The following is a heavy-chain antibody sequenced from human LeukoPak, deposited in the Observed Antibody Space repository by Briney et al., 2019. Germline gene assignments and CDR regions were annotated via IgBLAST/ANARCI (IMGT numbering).Heavy chain of an antibody. CDR3: ARSGSGSYYIFGRRKNYFDY. J-gene: IGHJ4*02. Sequence: GGSLRLSCAASGFTVSSNYMSWVRQAPGKGLQSVSSISSSSSYIYYADSVKGRFTISRDNSKNSLYLQMNSLRAEDTAVYYCARSGSGSYYIFGRRKNYFDYWGQGTLVTVSS. CDR2: ISSSSSYI. D-gene: IGHD3-10*01. V-gene: IGHV3-21*01. CDR1: GFTVSSNY.